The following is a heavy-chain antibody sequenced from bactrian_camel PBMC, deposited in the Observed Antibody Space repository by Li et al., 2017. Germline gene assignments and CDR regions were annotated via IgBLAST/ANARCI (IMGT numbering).Heavy chain of an antibody. CDR1: GYRVSDYC. D-gene: IGHD2*01. V-gene: IGHV3S44*01. Sequence: VQLVESGGGSVQAGGSLRLSCTLSGYRVSDYCVGWFRQPPGKEREGVGAIGGDASQFYADSVKGRATISRDIQKETLYLDITNLDHDDTSMYYCAAPFSPRYCSGNFLTHTEFNYWGHGTQVTVS. CDR3: AAPFSPRYCSGNFLTHTEFNY. J-gene: IGHJ4*01. CDR2: IGGDASQ.